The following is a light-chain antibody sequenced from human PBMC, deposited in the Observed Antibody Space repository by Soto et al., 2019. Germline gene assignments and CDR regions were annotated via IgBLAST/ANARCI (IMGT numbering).Light chain of an antibody. CDR2: GAS. CDR3: QQYNNWPRT. Sequence: EIVMTQSPATLSVSPGERATLSCRASQSVSNNLAWYQQKPGQDPRLLIYGASTRATGIPARFSGSGSGTEFTLTISSLLSEDFAVYYCQQYNNWPRTFGQGTKVGIK. CDR1: QSVSNN. V-gene: IGKV3-15*01. J-gene: IGKJ1*01.